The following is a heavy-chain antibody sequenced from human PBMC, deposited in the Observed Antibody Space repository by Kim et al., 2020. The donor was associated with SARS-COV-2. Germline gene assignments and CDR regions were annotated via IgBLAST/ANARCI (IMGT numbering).Heavy chain of an antibody. CDR3: AYDSPGLYGFDV. CDR2: IYGNDLK. D-gene: IGHD2-21*02. CDR1: EFSLTTGGVG. J-gene: IGHJ6*02. V-gene: IGHV2-5*01. Sequence: SGPTLVNPTQTLTLTCTFSEFSLTTGGVGVTWVRQAPGKALEWLALIYGNDLKWYNPSLKSRLTIAKGTSKNQVVLILTNMDPVDTGTYYCAYDSPGLYGFDVWGQGTTVTVSS.